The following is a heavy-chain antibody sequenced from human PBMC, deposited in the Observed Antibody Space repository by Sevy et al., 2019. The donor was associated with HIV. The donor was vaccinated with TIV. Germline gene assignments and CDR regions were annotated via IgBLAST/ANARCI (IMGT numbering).Heavy chain of an antibody. CDR2: SGSGGNT. D-gene: IGHD6-13*01. V-gene: IGHV3-23*01. CDR3: AKGTLRGAAGLDAFDI. J-gene: IGHJ3*02. Sequence: GGSLRLSCAASGFTFSSYAMNWVRQAPGKGLEWVSSGSGGNTYYADSVKGRFTVSRDSSKNTVSLQMNSLRAEDSAIYYCAKGTLRGAAGLDAFDIWGQGTKVTVSS. CDR1: GFTFSSYA.